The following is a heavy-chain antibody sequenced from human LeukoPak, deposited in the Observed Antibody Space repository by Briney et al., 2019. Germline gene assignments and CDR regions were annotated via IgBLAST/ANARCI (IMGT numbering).Heavy chain of an antibody. CDR3: ARGPWYYDSSGYYFR. D-gene: IGHD3-22*01. Sequence: PSETLSLTCTVSGGSISSYYWGWIRQPPGKGLEWIGSIYYSGSTYYNPSLKSRVTISVDTSKNQFSLKLSSVTAADTAVYYCARGPWYYDSSGYYFRWGQGTLVTVSS. V-gene: IGHV4-39*07. CDR1: GGSISSYY. CDR2: IYYSGST. J-gene: IGHJ1*01.